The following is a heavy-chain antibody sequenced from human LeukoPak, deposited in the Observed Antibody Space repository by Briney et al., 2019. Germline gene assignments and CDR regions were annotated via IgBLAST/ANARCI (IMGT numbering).Heavy chain of an antibody. V-gene: IGHV3-7*01. D-gene: IGHD5-24*01. J-gene: IGHJ4*02. CDR1: GFTLSRYW. CDR3: ARDASRGFDT. CDR2: IKDDGRQK. Sequence: PGGSLRLSCAPSGFTLSRYWMTWVRQTPGKGLEWVASIKDDGRQKYYVDSVKGRFTVSRDNAKSSAYLQMDSLRVEDTALYYCARDASRGFDTWGQGTLVTVSS.